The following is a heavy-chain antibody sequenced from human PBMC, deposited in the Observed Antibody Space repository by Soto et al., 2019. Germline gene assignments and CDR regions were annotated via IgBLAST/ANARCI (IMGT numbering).Heavy chain of an antibody. CDR3: ARGYWANWFDP. Sequence: QVQLVQSGAEVKKPGSSVKVSCKASGYTFTTYSIHWVRQAPGQRLEWMGWINTGNGNTKYSQNFQGRLTITSDTSACTAYMDLSSLRAEDTAVSYCARGYWANWFDPWGQGTLVTVSS. V-gene: IGHV1-3*04. CDR2: INTGNGNT. J-gene: IGHJ5*02. D-gene: IGHD2-21*01. CDR1: GYTFTTYS.